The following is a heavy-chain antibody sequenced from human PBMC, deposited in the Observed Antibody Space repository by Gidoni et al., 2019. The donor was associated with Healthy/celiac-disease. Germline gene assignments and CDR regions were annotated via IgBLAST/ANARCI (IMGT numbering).Heavy chain of an antibody. D-gene: IGHD6-19*01. CDR2: ISYDGSNK. CDR3: AKDLGSGWPNSGGMDV. J-gene: IGHJ6*02. V-gene: IGHV3-30*18. Sequence: QVQLVESGGGVVQPGRSLRLSGEASGFTFSSYGMHWVRQAPGKGLEWVAVISYDGSNKYYADSVKGRFTISRDNSKNTLYLQMNSLRAEDTAVYYCAKDLGSGWPNSGGMDVWGQGTTVTVSS. CDR1: GFTFSSYG.